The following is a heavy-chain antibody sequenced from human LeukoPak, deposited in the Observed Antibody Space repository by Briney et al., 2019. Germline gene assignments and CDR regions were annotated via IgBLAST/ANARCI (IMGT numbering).Heavy chain of an antibody. CDR3: ARDLYQSIGSGWPD. Sequence: GASVKVSCKASGYTFTGYYMHWVRQAPGQGLEWMGWINPNSGGTNYAQKFQGRVTMTRDTSISTAYMELSRLRSDDTAVYYCARDLYQSIGSGWPDWGQGTLVTVSS. D-gene: IGHD6-19*01. CDR1: GYTFTGYY. CDR2: INPNSGGT. J-gene: IGHJ4*02. V-gene: IGHV1-2*02.